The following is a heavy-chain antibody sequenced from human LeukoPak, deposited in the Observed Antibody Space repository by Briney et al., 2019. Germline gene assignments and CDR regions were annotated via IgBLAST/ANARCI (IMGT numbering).Heavy chain of an antibody. CDR1: GGTFSRYA. CDR3: AREAVNKYQLLYFDY. Sequence: SVKVSCKASGGTFSRYAISWVRQAPGQGLEWMGGIIPIFGTANYAQKFQGRVTITTDESTSTAYMELSSLRSEDTAVYYCAREAVNKYQLLYFDYWGQGTLVTVSS. V-gene: IGHV1-69*05. CDR2: IIPIFGTA. J-gene: IGHJ4*02. D-gene: IGHD2-2*01.